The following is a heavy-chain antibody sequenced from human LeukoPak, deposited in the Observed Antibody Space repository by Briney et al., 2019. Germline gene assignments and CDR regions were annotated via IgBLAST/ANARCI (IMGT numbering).Heavy chain of an antibody. CDR1: GFTFTSYA. CDR2: ISGSGDNT. CDR3: AKGSYYDSSGSSYFDY. Sequence: GGSLRLSCAASGFTFTSYAMSWVRQAPGKGLEWVSGISGSGDNTYYADSVKGRFTISRDNSKNTLYVQVNSLGTEDTAAYYCAKGSYYDSSGSSYFDYWGQGTLVTVSS. J-gene: IGHJ4*02. V-gene: IGHV3-23*01. D-gene: IGHD3-22*01.